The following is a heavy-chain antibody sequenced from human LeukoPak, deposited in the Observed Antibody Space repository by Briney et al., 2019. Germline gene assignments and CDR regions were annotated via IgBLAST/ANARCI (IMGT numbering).Heavy chain of an antibody. Sequence: SETLSLTCTVSGGSISSYYWSWIRQPPGKGLEWIGYIYYSGSTNYNPSLKSRVTISVDTSKNQFSLKLSSVTAADTAVYYCARVAVAGSRNAFDIWGQGTMVTVSS. J-gene: IGHJ3*02. D-gene: IGHD6-19*01. V-gene: IGHV4-59*01. CDR1: GGSISSYY. CDR2: IYYSGST. CDR3: ARVAVAGSRNAFDI.